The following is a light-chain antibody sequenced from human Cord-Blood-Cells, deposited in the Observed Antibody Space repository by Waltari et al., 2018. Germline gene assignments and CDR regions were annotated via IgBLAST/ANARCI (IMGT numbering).Light chain of an antibody. J-gene: IGLJ2*01. CDR1: SSRIGAGYD. CDR3: QSYDSSLRGSVV. CDR2: GNN. Sequence: QSVLTPPPSVSGAPGQRVTISCTGSSSRIGAGYDVHWYQQLPGTAPKLLISGNNHRPSGVPDRFSGSNAGTSASHAISGLQAEDEAVYYCQSYDSSLRGSVVFGGGTKLTVL. V-gene: IGLV1-40*01.